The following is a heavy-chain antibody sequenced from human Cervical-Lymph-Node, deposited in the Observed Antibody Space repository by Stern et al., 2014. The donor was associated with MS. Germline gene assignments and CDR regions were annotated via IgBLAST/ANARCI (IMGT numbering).Heavy chain of an antibody. Sequence: EVQLVESGAEVKKPGESLKISCKGSGYTFTNNWIAWVRQMPGKGLEWMGIIYPDDSDIRYSPSLQGQVPISADKSISTAYLQGSSRKAGDSAVYYCARPPPRRKWDDPNYGMDVWGQGTTVTVSS. CDR2: IYPDDSDI. J-gene: IGHJ6*02. V-gene: IGHV5-51*03. CDR3: ARPPPRRKWDDPNYGMDV. CDR1: GYTFTNNW. D-gene: IGHD1-1*01.